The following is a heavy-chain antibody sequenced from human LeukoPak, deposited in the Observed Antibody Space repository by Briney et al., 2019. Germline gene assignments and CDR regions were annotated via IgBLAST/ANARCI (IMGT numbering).Heavy chain of an antibody. V-gene: IGHV5-51*01. Sequence: GESLKISCKGSGYSFTNYWIGWVRQMPGKGLEWMGIIYPSDSDTRYSPSFQGQVTISADKSISTAYLQWSSLKASDTAMYYCIIKHYYDSSGYYSVYWGQGTLVTVPS. CDR1: GYSFTNYW. CDR3: IIKHYYDSSGYYSVY. D-gene: IGHD3-22*01. J-gene: IGHJ4*02. CDR2: IYPSDSDT.